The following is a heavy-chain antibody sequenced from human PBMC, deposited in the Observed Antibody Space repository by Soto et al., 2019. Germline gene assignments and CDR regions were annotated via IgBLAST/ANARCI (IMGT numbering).Heavy chain of an antibody. CDR1: GDSISSGSYY. CDR2: MYYSGST. V-gene: IGHV4-31*03. Sequence: PSETLSLTCTVSGDSISSGSYYWNWIRQHPGKGLEWIGYMYYSGSTYYNPSLKSRITISRDTSKNQFSLRLSSVTAADTALYYCARSREQWLVDAFDIWGQGTMVTVSS. D-gene: IGHD6-19*01. CDR3: ARSREQWLVDAFDI. J-gene: IGHJ3*02.